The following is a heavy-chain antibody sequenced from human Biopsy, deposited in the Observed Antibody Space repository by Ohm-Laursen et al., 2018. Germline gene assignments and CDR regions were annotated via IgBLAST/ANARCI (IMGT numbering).Heavy chain of an antibody. Sequence: GASVKVSCNVSGYTLTELSIYWVRQAPGKGLEWMGGFDPEDVETVYAQKFQGRVTMTDDTSSDTAYMELSSLRSDDTAVCYCATDTTAAAPGLRPFGLDVWGQGTTVTVSS. CDR2: FDPEDVET. J-gene: IGHJ6*02. CDR3: ATDTTAAAPGLRPFGLDV. V-gene: IGHV1-24*01. CDR1: GYTLTELS. D-gene: IGHD2-2*01.